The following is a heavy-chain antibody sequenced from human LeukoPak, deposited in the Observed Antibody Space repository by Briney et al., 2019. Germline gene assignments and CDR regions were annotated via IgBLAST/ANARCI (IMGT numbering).Heavy chain of an antibody. J-gene: IGHJ4*02. Sequence: PGGSLRLSCAASGFTFSGYAMSWVRQAPGKGLEWVSAISGSGGSTYYADSVKGRFTISRDNSKNTLYLQMNSLRAEDTAVYYCAKNRWELLLLTFDYWGQGTLVTVSS. CDR2: ISGSGGST. CDR1: GFTFSGYA. CDR3: AKNRWELLLLTFDY. D-gene: IGHD1-26*01. V-gene: IGHV3-23*01.